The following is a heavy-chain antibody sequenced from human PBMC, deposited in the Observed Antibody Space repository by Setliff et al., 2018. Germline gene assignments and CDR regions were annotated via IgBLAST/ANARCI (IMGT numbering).Heavy chain of an antibody. D-gene: IGHD2-2*01. CDR3: AKGLVVVPAAPFDY. V-gene: IGHV3-23*01. J-gene: IGHJ4*02. CDR1: GFTFTSAV. Sequence: GGSLRLSCTASGFTFTSAVMTWFRQAPGKGLEWVSAISGGGGNTFYADSVQGRFTISRDNSKNTLYLQMNSLRAEDAAVYYCAKGLVVVPAAPFDYWGQGTLVTVSS. CDR2: ISGGGGNT.